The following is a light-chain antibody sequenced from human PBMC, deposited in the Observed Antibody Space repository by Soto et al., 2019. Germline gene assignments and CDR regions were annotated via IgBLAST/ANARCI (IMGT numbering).Light chain of an antibody. V-gene: IGKV1-5*01. J-gene: IGKJ1*01. Sequence: QLTQSASTLSASDEDRVTITCRSSHSINNWLAWYQQKPGQAPKLLIYDASSVESGVPSRCSGSGSGTEFTITIRSLQPDDFATYYFQQYHEYGFGQGSKV. CDR2: DAS. CDR1: HSINNW. CDR3: QQYHEYG.